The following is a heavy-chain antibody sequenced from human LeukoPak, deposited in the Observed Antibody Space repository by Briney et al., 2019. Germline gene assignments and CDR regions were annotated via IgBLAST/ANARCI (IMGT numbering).Heavy chain of an antibody. V-gene: IGHV3-53*01. Sequence: GGSLRLSCAASGFTVSSNYMSWVRQAPGKGLEWVSVIYSGGRTYYADSVKGRFTISRDNAKNSLYLQMNSLRAEDTAVYYCVRDLNWETYWGQGTLVSVSS. CDR3: VRDLNWETY. J-gene: IGHJ4*02. CDR1: GFTVSSNY. CDR2: IYSGGRT. D-gene: IGHD7-27*01.